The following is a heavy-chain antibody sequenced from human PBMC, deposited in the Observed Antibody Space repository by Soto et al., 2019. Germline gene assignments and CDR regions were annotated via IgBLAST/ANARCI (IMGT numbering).Heavy chain of an antibody. CDR2: IRNKANSYTT. CDR3: SRAGILTTPYYFDY. CDR1: GFTFSDHY. J-gene: IGHJ4*01. V-gene: IGHV3-72*01. Sequence: EVQLVESGGGLVQPGRSLRLSCAAFGFTFSDHYMDWVRQAPGKGLEWVGRIRNKANSYTTEYAASVKGSFTISRDDSKNSLFLQMNSLKTEDTAVYYCSRAGILTTPYYFDYWGQGTLVTVSS. D-gene: IGHD4-4*01.